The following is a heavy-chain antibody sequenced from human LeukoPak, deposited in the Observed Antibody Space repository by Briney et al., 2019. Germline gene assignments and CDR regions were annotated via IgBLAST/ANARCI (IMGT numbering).Heavy chain of an antibody. V-gene: IGHV5-51*01. Sequence: GESLKISCKGSGYSFTNYWIGWVRQMPGKGLEWMGIIYPGDSDTRNSPSSQGQVTISADKSISTAYLQWSSLKASDTAMYYCARLFPTDTMYGSGSYAFDFWGQGTLVTVSS. CDR2: IYPGDSDT. CDR3: ARLFPTDTMYGSGSYAFDF. J-gene: IGHJ4*02. D-gene: IGHD3-10*01. CDR1: GYSFTNYW.